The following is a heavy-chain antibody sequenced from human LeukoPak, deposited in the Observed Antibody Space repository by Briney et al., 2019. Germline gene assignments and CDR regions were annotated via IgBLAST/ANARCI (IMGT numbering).Heavy chain of an antibody. J-gene: IGHJ4*02. V-gene: IGHV4-34*01. D-gene: IGHD3-22*01. CDR2: INHSGDT. Sequence: SETLSLTCAVYGGSFSGYYWSWIRQPPGKGLEWIGEINHSGDTNYNPSLKSRVTISVDTSKNQFSLKLSSVTAADTAVYYCARAWYDSSGYPYFDYWGQGTLVTVSS. CDR1: GGSFSGYY. CDR3: ARAWYDSSGYPYFDY.